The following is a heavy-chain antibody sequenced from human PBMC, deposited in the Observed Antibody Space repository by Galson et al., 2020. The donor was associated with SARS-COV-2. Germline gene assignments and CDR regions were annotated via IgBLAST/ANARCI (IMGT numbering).Heavy chain of an antibody. D-gene: IGHD5-12*01. Sequence: PGGSLRLSCAASGFTFSNYWMSWVRQAPGKGLEWVANVKQDGSDRYYVDSVKGRFTISSHYAKNSLYLQMNSLRAEDTAVYYCARDQDGYNDFWGRGTLVTVSS. CDR1: GFTFSNYW. CDR2: VKQDGSDR. V-gene: IGHV3-7*01. CDR3: ARDQDGYNDF. J-gene: IGHJ4*02.